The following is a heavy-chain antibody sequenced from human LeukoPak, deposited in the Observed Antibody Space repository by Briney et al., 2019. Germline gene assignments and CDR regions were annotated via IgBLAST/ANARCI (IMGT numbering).Heavy chain of an antibody. V-gene: IGHV1-18*01. CDR1: GYTFTSYG. CDR2: ISAYNGNT. Sequence: ASVKVSCKASGYTFTSYGISWVRQASGQGLEWMGWISAYNGNTNYAQKLRGRVTMTTDTSTSTAYMELRSLRSDDTAVYYCARDRRAIATAGEYYFDYWGQGILVTVSS. CDR3: ARDRRAIATAGEYYFDY. J-gene: IGHJ4*02. D-gene: IGHD6-13*01.